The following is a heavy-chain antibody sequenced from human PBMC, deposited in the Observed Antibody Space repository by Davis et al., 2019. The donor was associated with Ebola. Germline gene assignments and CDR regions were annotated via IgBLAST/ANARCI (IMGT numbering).Heavy chain of an antibody. CDR2: IYYSGTT. CDR1: GNSISTIDYS. J-gene: IGHJ4*02. CDR3: ARLGSYGQYHYFDS. V-gene: IGHV4-61*05. D-gene: IGHD3-10*01. Sequence: MPSETLSLTCTVSGNSISTIDYSWSWIRQPPGKGLEWIGYIYYSGTTDYNASLKSRVTISVDTSNNQFSLILSSVTAADTAVYYCARLGSYGQYHYFDSWGQGTLVTVSS.